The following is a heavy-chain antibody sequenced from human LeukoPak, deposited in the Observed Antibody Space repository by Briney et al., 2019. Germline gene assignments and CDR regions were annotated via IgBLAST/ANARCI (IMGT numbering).Heavy chain of an antibody. V-gene: IGHV3-53*01. CDR3: ARVYYGSGSLYYYYVDV. CDR1: GFTFSDYY. Sequence: GGSLRLSCAASGFTFSDYYMSWVRQAPGKGLEWVSVIYSGGRTHYADSVKGRFTISRDNSKNTLYLQMNSLRAEDTAVYYCARVYYGSGSLYYYYVDVWGKGTTVTISS. D-gene: IGHD3-10*01. CDR2: IYSGGRT. J-gene: IGHJ6*03.